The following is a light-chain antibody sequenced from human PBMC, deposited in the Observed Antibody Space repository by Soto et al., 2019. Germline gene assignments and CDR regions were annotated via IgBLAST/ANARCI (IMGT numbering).Light chain of an antibody. CDR3: SSYTSSSTYV. V-gene: IGLV2-18*02. J-gene: IGLJ1*01. CDR2: EVS. Sequence: QSALTRPPSVSGAPGQSVTISCTGTSSDVGSYSRVSWYQQPPGTAPKLMIYEVSYRPSGVPDRFSGSKSGNTASLTISGLQAEDEADYYCSSYTSSSTYVFGTGTKVPVL. CDR1: SSDVGSYSR.